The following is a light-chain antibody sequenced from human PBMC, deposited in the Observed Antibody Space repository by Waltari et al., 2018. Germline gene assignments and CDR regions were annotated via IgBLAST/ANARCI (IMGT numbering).Light chain of an antibody. Sequence: QSALTQPPSASGSPGQSVTIPCTGTSSDVGRYKYVSWYQQPPGKAPKLMIYEVSKRPSGVPARLSGSKSGNTASLTVSGLQAEDEADYYCSSYAGSNNVVFGGGTKLTVL. CDR2: EVS. V-gene: IGLV2-8*01. J-gene: IGLJ2*01. CDR3: SSYAGSNNVV. CDR1: SSDVGRYKY.